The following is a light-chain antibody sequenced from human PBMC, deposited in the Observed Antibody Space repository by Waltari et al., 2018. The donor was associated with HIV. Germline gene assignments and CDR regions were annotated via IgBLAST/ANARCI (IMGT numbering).Light chain of an antibody. V-gene: IGLV2-23*02. Sequence: QSALTQPASVSGSPGQSITISCTGTSSDVGSYNLVSWYQQPPGKAPKLMIDEVSKRPSGVSNRFSGSKSGNTASLTISGLQAEDEADYYCCSYAGSSTLVFGGGTKLTVL. CDR3: CSYAGSSTLV. CDR2: EVS. J-gene: IGLJ2*01. CDR1: SSDVGSYNL.